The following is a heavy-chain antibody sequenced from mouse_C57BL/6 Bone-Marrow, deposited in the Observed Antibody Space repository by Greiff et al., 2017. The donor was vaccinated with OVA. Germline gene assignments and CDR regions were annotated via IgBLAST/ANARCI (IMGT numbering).Heavy chain of an antibody. CDR2: IDPENGDT. V-gene: IGHV14-4*01. D-gene: IGHD1-2*01. CDR1: GFNIKDDY. Sequence: EVQLQQSGAELVRPGASVKLSCTASGFNIKDDYMHWVKQRPEQGLEWIGWIDPENGDTEYASKFQGKATITADTSSNTAYLQLSSLTSEDTAVYYCTTARIFFAYWGQGTLVTVSA. CDR3: TTARIFFAY. J-gene: IGHJ3*01.